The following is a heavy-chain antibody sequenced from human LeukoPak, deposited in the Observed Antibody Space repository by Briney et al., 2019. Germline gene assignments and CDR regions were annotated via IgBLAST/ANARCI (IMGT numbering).Heavy chain of an antibody. Sequence: GGSLRLSCAASGFTFSSYAMTWVRQAPGKGLEWVSTISASGATTYYADSVKGRFTISRDNAKNSLYLQMNSLRDEDTAVYYCARSSLCGGDCYAYDSWGQGTLVTVSS. CDR3: ARSSLCGGDCYAYDS. V-gene: IGHV3-23*01. D-gene: IGHD2-21*02. CDR1: GFTFSSYA. J-gene: IGHJ4*02. CDR2: ISASGATT.